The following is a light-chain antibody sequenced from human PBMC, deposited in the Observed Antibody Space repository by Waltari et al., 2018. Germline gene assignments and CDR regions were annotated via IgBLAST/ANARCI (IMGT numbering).Light chain of an antibody. V-gene: IGKV1-39*01. Sequence: DTQLTQSPSPLSASIGDRLTITFRASQNVDTYLNWYHQKPGKAPQLLIYGTSNLQSGVPSRFSGSGYGTHFTLTISSLQPEDFASYYCQQSYSLPPWTFGQGTKVEIK. CDR1: QNVDTY. J-gene: IGKJ1*01. CDR2: GTS. CDR3: QQSYSLPPWT.